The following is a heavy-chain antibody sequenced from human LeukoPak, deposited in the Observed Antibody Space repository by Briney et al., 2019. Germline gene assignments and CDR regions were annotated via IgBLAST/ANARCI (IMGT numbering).Heavy chain of an antibody. CDR2: IYYSGNT. CDR1: GGSISTYY. D-gene: IGHD6-19*01. J-gene: IGHJ4*02. Sequence: PSETLSLTCTVSGGSISTYYRSWIRQPPGKGLEWIGDIYYSGNTNYNPSLKSRVTISVDTSKNQFSLRLSSVTAADTAVYYCARFSGWIRSYFDYWGQGTLVPVSS. V-gene: IGHV4-59*08. CDR3: ARFSGWIRSYFDY.